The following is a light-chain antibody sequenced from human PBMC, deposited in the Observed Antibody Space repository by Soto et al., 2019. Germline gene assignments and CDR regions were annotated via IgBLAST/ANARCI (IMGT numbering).Light chain of an antibody. CDR3: GSYPSTSTVV. Sequence: QSALTQPASVSGSPGQSITISCTGTSSDVGGYNYVSWYQQHPGKAPKLMIYDVSNRPSGVSNRFSVSKSGNTASLTISGLHAEDEADYYCGSYPSTSTVVFGGGTKLTVL. J-gene: IGLJ2*01. V-gene: IGLV2-14*03. CDR2: DVS. CDR1: SSDVGGYNY.